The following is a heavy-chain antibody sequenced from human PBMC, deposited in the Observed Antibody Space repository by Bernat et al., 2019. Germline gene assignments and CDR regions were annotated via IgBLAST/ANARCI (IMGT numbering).Heavy chain of an antibody. CDR1: GGSISSSSYY. J-gene: IGHJ4*02. V-gene: IGHV4-39*01. CDR2: IYYSGST. D-gene: IGHD3-22*01. CDR3: ARRGYYDSSGYYKY. Sequence: QLQLQESGPGLVKPSETLSLTCTVSGGSISSSSYYWGWIRQPPGKGLEWIGSIYYSGSTYYNPSLKSRVTISVDTSKNQFSLKLSSVTAADTAVYYCARRGYYDSSGYYKYWGQGTLVTVPS.